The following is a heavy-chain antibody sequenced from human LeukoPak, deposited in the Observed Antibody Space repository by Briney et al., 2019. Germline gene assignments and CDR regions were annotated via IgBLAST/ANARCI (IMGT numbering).Heavy chain of an antibody. CDR2: LHWSGTRP. CDR1: GFIFDDYD. Sequence: PGGSLRLSCAASGFIFDDYDMAWVRQVPGKGLEWVSGLHWSGTRPTYADSAKGRFTISRDNAKKSLYLQMDSLRTEDTAFYHCARVVHADFWTGPHNNWFDPWGQGTLVTVSS. V-gene: IGHV3-20*01. CDR3: ARVVHADFWTGPHNNWFDP. D-gene: IGHD3/OR15-3a*01. J-gene: IGHJ5*02.